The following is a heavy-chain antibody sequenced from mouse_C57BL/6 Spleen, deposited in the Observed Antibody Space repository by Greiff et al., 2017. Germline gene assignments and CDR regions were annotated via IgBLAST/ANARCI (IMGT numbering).Heavy chain of an antibody. J-gene: IGHJ3*01. CDR1: GYTFTDYE. Sequence: QVQLQQSGAELVRPGASVTLSCKASGYTFTDYEMHWVKQTPVHGLEWIGAIDPETGGTAYNQKFKGKAILTADKSSSTAYMELRSLTSEDSAVYYCTIYYDYVSPYWGQGTLVTVSA. CDR2: IDPETGGT. CDR3: TIYYDYVSPY. D-gene: IGHD2-4*01. V-gene: IGHV1-15*01.